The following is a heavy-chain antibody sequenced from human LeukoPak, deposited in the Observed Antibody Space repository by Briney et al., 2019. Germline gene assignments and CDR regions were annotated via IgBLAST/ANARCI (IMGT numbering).Heavy chain of an antibody. D-gene: IGHD2-21*01. V-gene: IGHV4-59*08. CDR2: IYSTKST. CDR3: ARHLWCGIGSKKEDAFDI. CDR1: GASISSDY. Sequence: SETLSLTCTVSGASISSDYWSWIRQPPGKGLEWIAYIYSTKSTNYNPSLKSRATISLDTSKNQFSLKLRSVTATDAAVYYCARHLWCGIGSKKEDAFDIWGQGTVVTVSS. J-gene: IGHJ3*02.